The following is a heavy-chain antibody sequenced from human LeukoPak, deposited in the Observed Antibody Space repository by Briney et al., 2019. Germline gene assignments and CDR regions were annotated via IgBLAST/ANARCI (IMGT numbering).Heavy chain of an antibody. CDR2: INPNSGGT. J-gene: IGHJ4*02. D-gene: IGHD1-26*01. CDR1: GYTFTGYY. CDR3: ARDLGGSYLCDY. Sequence: ASVTVSCKASGYTFTGYYMHWVRQAPGQGLEWMGWINPNSGGTNYAQKFQGRVTMTRDTSISTAYMELSRLRSDDTAVYYCARDLGGSYLCDYWGQGTLVTVSS. V-gene: IGHV1-2*02.